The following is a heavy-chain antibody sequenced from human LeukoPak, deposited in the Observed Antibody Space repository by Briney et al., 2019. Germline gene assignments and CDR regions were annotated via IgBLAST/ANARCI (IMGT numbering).Heavy chain of an antibody. J-gene: IGHJ4*01. V-gene: IGHV3-48*03. CDR2: ISSSGSTI. Sequence: GGSLRLSCAASGFTFSSYEMNWVRQAPGKGLEWVSYISSSGSTIYYADSVKGRFTISRDNAKNSLYLQMNSLRAEDTAVYYCARVVPGATNCDYWGHGTLVTVSS. D-gene: IGHD1-26*01. CDR1: GFTFSSYE. CDR3: ARVVPGATNCDY.